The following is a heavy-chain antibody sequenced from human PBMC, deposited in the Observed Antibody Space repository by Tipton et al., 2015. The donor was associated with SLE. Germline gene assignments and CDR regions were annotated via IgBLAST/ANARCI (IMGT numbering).Heavy chain of an antibody. CDR2: IYASGST. CDR1: DGSIRDYY. D-gene: IGHD3-10*01. V-gene: IGHV4-4*07. Sequence: TLSLTCTVSDGSIRDYYWTWIRQPAGEGLEWIGRIYASGSTNYNPSLRSRVTIPLDTSKNQFSLKLSSVTAADTAVYYCARSPRFGEFRGWFDPWGQGTLVTVSS. CDR3: ARSPRFGEFRGWFDP. J-gene: IGHJ5*02.